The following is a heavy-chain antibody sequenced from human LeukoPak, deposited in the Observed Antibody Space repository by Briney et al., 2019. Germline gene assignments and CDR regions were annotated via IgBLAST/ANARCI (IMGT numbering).Heavy chain of an antibody. CDR2: IYSGGST. CDR3: ARGEYSSGWYSDY. Sequence: PGGSLRLSCAASGFTVSSNYMSWVRQAPGKGLEWVSVIYSGGSTYYADSVKGRFPISRDNSKNTLYLQMNSLRAEDTAVYYCARGEYSSGWYSDYWGQGTLVTVSS. V-gene: IGHV3-66*01. CDR1: GFTVSSNY. D-gene: IGHD6-19*01. J-gene: IGHJ4*02.